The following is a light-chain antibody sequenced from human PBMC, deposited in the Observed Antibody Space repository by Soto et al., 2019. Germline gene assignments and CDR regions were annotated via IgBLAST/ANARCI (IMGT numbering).Light chain of an antibody. V-gene: IGKV3-15*01. Sequence: EIVMTQSPATLSVSPGERATLSCRASQSVRGNLAWYQQKPGQAPRLLIYGASTRATGIPARFSGSGSGTEFTLTISSLQSEDFAVYYCQQYNNWPLWTFGQGTKVDIK. J-gene: IGKJ1*01. CDR1: QSVRGN. CDR2: GAS. CDR3: QQYNNWPLWT.